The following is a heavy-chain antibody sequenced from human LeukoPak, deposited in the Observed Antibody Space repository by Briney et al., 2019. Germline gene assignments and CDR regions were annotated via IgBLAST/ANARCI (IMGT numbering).Heavy chain of an antibody. J-gene: IGHJ4*02. D-gene: IGHD2-15*01. Sequence: GGSLRLSCAASGFTFSSYEMNWVRQAPGKGLEWVSYISSSGSTIYYADSVKGRFTISRDNAKNSLYLQMNSLRAEDTAVYYCARDAYCSGGSYYPLTFDYWGQGTLVTVSS. CDR1: GFTFSSYE. CDR3: ARDAYCSGGSYYPLTFDY. V-gene: IGHV3-48*03. CDR2: ISSSGSTI.